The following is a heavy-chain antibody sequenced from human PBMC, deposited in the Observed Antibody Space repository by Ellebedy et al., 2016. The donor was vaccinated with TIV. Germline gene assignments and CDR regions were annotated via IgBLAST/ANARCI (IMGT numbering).Heavy chain of an antibody. Sequence: AASVKVSCKASGYTFTSYGISWARQAPGQGLEWRGWISAYNGNTNYAQKLQGRVTMTTDTSTSTAYMELRSLKSDYTAVDYCARWRELLRGCDAFDIWGQGTMVTVSS. D-gene: IGHD1-26*01. V-gene: IGHV1-18*01. J-gene: IGHJ3*02. CDR2: ISAYNGNT. CDR1: GYTFTSYG. CDR3: ARWRELLRGCDAFDI.